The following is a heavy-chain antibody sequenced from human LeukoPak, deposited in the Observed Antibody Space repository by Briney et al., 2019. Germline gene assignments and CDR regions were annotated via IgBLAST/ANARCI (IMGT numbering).Heavy chain of an antibody. CDR3: ARQVYCSSTSCYGHPPPYFDY. J-gene: IGHJ4*02. CDR1: GGSISSSSYY. V-gene: IGHV4-39*01. D-gene: IGHD2-2*01. Sequence: SETLSLTCTVSGGSISSSSYYWGWIRQPPGKGLEWIGSIYYSGSTYYNPSLKSRVTISVDTSKNQFSLKLSSVTAADTAVYYCARQVYCSSTSCYGHPPPYFDYWGQGTPVTVSS. CDR2: IYYSGST.